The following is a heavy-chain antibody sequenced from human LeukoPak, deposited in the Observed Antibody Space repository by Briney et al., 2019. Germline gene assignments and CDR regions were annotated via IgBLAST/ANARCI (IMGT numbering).Heavy chain of an antibody. V-gene: IGHV4-38-2*02. Sequence: SETLSLTCAVSGYSISTDYHWGWIRQPPGKGLEWIGSMHHSGSTHYNPSLKSRVTISVDTSKNQVSLKLNSVTAADTAVYYCARDRSYYTFDYWGQGTLVTVSA. CDR3: ARDRSYYTFDY. CDR2: MHHSGST. D-gene: IGHD3-10*01. CDR1: GYSISTDYH. J-gene: IGHJ4*02.